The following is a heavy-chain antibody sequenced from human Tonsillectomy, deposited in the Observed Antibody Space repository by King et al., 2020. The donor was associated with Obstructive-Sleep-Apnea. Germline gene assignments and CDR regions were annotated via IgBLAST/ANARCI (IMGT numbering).Heavy chain of an antibody. CDR3: ARERDYGDYGMDV. V-gene: IGHV4-59*01. Sequence: VQLQESGPGLVKSSETLPLTCSVSGGSISGYYWSWIRQPPGKGLEWIGYIYYSGSTNYNPSLKGRATISVDTSKNQFSLNLSSVTAADTAVYYCARERDYGDYGMDVWGQGTTVTVSS. J-gene: IGHJ6*02. CDR2: IYYSGST. CDR1: GGSISGYY. D-gene: IGHD4-17*01.